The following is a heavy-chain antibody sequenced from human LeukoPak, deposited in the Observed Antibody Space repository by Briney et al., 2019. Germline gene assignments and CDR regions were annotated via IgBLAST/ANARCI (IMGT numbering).Heavy chain of an antibody. CDR1: GDSISLSFYY. Sequence: SETLSLTCSVSGDSISLSFYYWGWIRQPPGKALEWIGSVYYSGTTYYNPSLKSRVTISVDTSKNQFSLKLSSVTAADTAVYYCARHETYGSGRVPAFDPWGQGTLVTVSS. D-gene: IGHD3-10*01. CDR3: ARHETYGSGRVPAFDP. CDR2: VYYSGTT. V-gene: IGHV4-39*01. J-gene: IGHJ5*02.